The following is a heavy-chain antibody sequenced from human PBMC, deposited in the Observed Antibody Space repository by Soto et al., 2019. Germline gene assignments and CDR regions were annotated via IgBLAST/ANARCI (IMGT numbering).Heavy chain of an antibody. V-gene: IGHV1-18*01. D-gene: IGHD3-10*01. CDR2: ISAYKDNT. CDR3: ARHDDYYASGRTVDYYGMDV. CDR1: GYTFTSYG. J-gene: IGHJ6*02. Sequence: QVQLVQSGAEVKKPGASVKVSCKASGYTFTSYGISWVRQAPGQGLEWMGWISAYKDNTNYAQKVQGRVTMTTDTATSTAYMELRSLRSDDTAVYYCARHDDYYASGRTVDYYGMDVWGQGTTVTVSS.